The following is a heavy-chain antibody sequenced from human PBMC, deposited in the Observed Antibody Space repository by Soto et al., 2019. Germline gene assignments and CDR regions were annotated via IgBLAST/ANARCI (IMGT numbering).Heavy chain of an antibody. V-gene: IGHV1-8*01. D-gene: IGHD5-12*01. CDR2: MNPNSGNR. CDR3: ARGQIREDSGYGSEQHYYGLDV. CDR1: GYSFGSYD. Sequence: ASVKVSCKASGYSFGSYDINWVRQATGQGLEWMGWMNPNSGNRGYAQKYQGRITMTRDTSISTAYMELTSLRSDDTAVYYCARGQIREDSGYGSEQHYYGLDVWAQGTTVTVSS. J-gene: IGHJ6*02.